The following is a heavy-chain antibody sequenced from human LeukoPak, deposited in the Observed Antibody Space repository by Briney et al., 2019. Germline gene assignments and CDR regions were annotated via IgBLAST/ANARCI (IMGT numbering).Heavy chain of an antibody. D-gene: IGHD6-19*01. Sequence: PGRSLRLSCTASGFTFSSYGMHWVRQAPGEGLEWVAVISYDGSNKYYADSVKGRFTISRDNSKNTLYLQMNSLRAEDTAVYYCAKGPWGQGLDTYYFDYWGQGTLVTVSS. CDR3: AKGPWGQGLDTYYFDY. V-gene: IGHV3-30*18. CDR2: ISYDGSNK. CDR1: GFTFSSYG. J-gene: IGHJ4*02.